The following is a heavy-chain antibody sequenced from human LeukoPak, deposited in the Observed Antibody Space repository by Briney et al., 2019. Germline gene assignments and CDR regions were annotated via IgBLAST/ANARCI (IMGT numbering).Heavy chain of an antibody. Sequence: GESLRLSCAASRFTFSTYAMSWVRRAPGKGLEWVSGITGSGNTAYYADSVKGRFTISRDNSKNTLYLQMNSLRAEDTAVYYCAKALGAARRPDAFDIWGQGTMVTVSP. V-gene: IGHV3-23*01. D-gene: IGHD6-6*01. J-gene: IGHJ3*02. CDR1: RFTFSTYA. CDR3: AKALGAARRPDAFDI. CDR2: ITGSGNTA.